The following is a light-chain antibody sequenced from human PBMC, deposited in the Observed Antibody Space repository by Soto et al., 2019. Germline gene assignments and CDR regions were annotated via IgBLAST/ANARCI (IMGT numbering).Light chain of an antibody. Sequence: EIVLTQSPATLSLSPGERAALSCRASQSVSSYLAWYQQKPGQAPRLLIYDASKRATGIPARFSGSGSGTDFTLTNSSLEPEDFAVYFCQQGSNWRSTFGGGTKVEI. V-gene: IGKV3-11*01. CDR1: QSVSSY. CDR3: QQGSNWRST. CDR2: DAS. J-gene: IGKJ4*01.